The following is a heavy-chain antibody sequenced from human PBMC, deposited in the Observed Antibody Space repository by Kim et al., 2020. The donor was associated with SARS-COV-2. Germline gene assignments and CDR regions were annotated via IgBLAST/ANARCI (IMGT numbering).Heavy chain of an antibody. CDR3: ARAGDYDISGYYGFLQH. D-gene: IGHD3-22*01. J-gene: IGHJ1*01. Sequence: SVKGRFTISRDNAKNTLYLQMNSLRPEDTDVYYCARAGDYDISGYYGFLQHWGQGALVTVSS. V-gene: IGHV3-74*01.